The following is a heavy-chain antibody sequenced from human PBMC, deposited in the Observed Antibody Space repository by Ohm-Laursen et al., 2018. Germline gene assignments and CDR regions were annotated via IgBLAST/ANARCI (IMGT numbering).Heavy chain of an antibody. D-gene: IGHD3-22*01. CDR2: IKQDGGEK. CDR3: AAETDYHYSSGGFGFDP. V-gene: IGHV3-7*01. Sequence: SLRLSCAASGFIFRNFGMHWVRQAPGKGLEWVAHIKQDGGEKNFADSVKGRFTISRDNAKNSLYLQMNSLRAEDTAVYYCAAETDYHYSSGGFGFDPWGQGTLVTVSS. J-gene: IGHJ5*02. CDR1: GFIFRNFG.